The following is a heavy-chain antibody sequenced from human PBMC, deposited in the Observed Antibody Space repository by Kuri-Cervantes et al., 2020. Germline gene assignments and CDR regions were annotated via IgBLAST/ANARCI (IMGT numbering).Heavy chain of an antibody. V-gene: IGHV3-23*01. D-gene: IGHD6-13*01. Sequence: GGSLRLSCAASGFTFSNYGMHWVRQAPGTGLEWVSAMSGTGGGRTYYADSVKGRFTISRDNSKSTLYLQMNSLRAEDTAVYYCAKRQQLGPFFYYYSMDVWGKGTSVTVSS. CDR2: MSGTGGGRT. CDR3: AKRQQLGPFFYYYSMDV. J-gene: IGHJ6*03. CDR1: GFTFSNYG.